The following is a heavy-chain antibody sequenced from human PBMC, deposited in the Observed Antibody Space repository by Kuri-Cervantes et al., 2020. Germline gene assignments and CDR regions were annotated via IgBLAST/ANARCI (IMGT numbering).Heavy chain of an antibody. CDR1: GYTFTSYG. CDR3: ARGVGRDLEWLLRNYYYYYYMDV. V-gene: IGHV1-8*02. Sequence: ASVKVSCKASGYTFTSYGISWVRQAPGRGLEWMGWMNPNSGNTGYAQKFQGRVTMTRNTSISTAYMELSSLRSEDTAVYYCARGVGRDLEWLLRNYYYYYYMDVWGKGTTVTVSS. D-gene: IGHD3-3*01. J-gene: IGHJ6*03. CDR2: MNPNSGNT.